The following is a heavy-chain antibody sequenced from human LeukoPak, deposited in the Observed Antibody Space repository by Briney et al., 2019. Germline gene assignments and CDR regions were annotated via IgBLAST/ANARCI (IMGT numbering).Heavy chain of an antibody. CDR2: IYAGGST. Sequence: PGGSLRLSCAASGFTVSSNYMSWVRQAPGKGLEWVSLIYAGGSTFYADSVRDRFTISRDNSKNTLYLQMNSLRAEDTAVYYCARIHGDSFKGWFDPWGQGTLVTVSS. V-gene: IGHV3-66*01. D-gene: IGHD4-17*01. CDR3: ARIHGDSFKGWFDP. J-gene: IGHJ5*02. CDR1: GFTVSSNY.